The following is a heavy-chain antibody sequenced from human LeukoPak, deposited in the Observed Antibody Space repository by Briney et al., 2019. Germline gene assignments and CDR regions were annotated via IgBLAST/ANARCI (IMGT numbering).Heavy chain of an antibody. J-gene: IGHJ4*02. V-gene: IGHV3-74*01. D-gene: IGHD1-26*01. CDR2: INGEGSDT. Sequence: PGGSLRLSCAASGFTFSRYWMHWVRQAPGKGLVWVSRINGEGSDTTYADSVKGRFTISRDNAKNTLYLQMNSLRVEDTAVYYCARDSGSYFLFWGQGTLVTVSS. CDR1: GFTFSRYW. CDR3: ARDSGSYFLF.